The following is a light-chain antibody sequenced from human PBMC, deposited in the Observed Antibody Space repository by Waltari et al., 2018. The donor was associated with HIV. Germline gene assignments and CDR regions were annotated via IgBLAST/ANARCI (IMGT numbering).Light chain of an antibody. J-gene: IGLJ3*02. Sequence: QSALTQPPSASGSLGQSVTIPCTGSSSVIGAYDSVSWFQQHPRSAPKLLLYEVTRRTARVPLRFSGSRSGSTAFLTVAGLQPDDEATYFCSSYRDSLRVLFGGGTNVTVL. V-gene: IGLV2-8*01. CDR3: SSYRDSLRVL. CDR1: SSVIGAYDS. CDR2: EVT.